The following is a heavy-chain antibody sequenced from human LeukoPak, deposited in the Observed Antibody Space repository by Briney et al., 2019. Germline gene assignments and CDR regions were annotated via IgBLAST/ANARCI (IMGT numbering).Heavy chain of an antibody. Sequence: GGSLRLSCAASGFTFSSYGMHWVRQAPGKGLEWVAFIRYDGSNKYYADSVKGRFTISRDNSKNTLYLQMNSLRAEDTAVYYCAKAADLALTFDYWGQGTLVTVSS. CDR1: GFTFSSYG. J-gene: IGHJ4*02. V-gene: IGHV3-30*02. CDR2: IRYDGSNK. CDR3: AKAADLALTFDY. D-gene: IGHD3-10*01.